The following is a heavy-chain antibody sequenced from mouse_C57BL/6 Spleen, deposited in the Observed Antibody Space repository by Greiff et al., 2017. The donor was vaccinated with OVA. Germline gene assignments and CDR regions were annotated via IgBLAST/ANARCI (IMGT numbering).Heavy chain of an antibody. CDR2: IDPSDSYT. J-gene: IGHJ4*01. D-gene: IGHD2-5*01. CDR3: ARVDYSNPLAIDY. Sequence: QVQLQQPGAELVKPGASVKLSCKASGYTFTSYWMQWVKQRPGQGLEWIGEIDPSDSYTNYNQKFKGKATLTVDTSSSTAYMQLSSLTSEDSAVYYCARVDYSNPLAIDYWGQGTSVTVSS. V-gene: IGHV1-50*01. CDR1: GYTFTSYW.